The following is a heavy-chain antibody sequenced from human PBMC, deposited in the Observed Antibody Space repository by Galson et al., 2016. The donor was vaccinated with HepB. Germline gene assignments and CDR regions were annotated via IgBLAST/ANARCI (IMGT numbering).Heavy chain of an antibody. D-gene: IGHD1-26*01. CDR3: ARYSGSYYYSGFDY. V-gene: IGHV3-11*04. CDR2: ISSSGNTI. J-gene: IGHJ4*02. CDR1: GFTFSDYY. Sequence: SLRLSCAASGFTFSDYYMSWIRQAPGKGLEWVPYISSSGNTIYYADSVKGRFTISRDNAKNSLYLQMNSLRAEDTAVYYCARYSGSYYYSGFDYWGQGTLVTVSS.